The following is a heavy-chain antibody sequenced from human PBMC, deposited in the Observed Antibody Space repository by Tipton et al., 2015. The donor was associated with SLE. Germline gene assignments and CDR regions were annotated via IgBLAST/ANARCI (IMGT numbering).Heavy chain of an antibody. Sequence: LRLSCTVSGGSISSSSYYWGWIRQPPGKGLEWIGSIYYSGSTYYNPSPKSRVTISVDTSKNQFSLKLSSVTAADTAVYYCARQDPVVAAHAFDIWGQGTMVTVSS. V-gene: IGHV4-39*07. CDR2: IYYSGST. J-gene: IGHJ3*02. CDR1: GGSISSSSYY. CDR3: ARQDPVVAAHAFDI. D-gene: IGHD2-15*01.